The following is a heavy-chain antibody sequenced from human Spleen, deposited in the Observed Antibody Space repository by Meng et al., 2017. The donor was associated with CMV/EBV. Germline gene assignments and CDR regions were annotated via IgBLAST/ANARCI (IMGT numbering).Heavy chain of an antibody. CDR1: GYTFTSYG. CDR3: ARVPVYCSSTTCSQRPYYYGMDV. J-gene: IGHJ6*02. Sequence: ASVKVSCKASGYTFTSYGISWVRQAPGQGLEWMGWISAYNGNTNYAQKLQGRVTMTTDTSTSTAYMELRSLRSDDTAVYYCARVPVYCSSTTCSQRPYYYGMDVWGQGTTVTVSS. V-gene: IGHV1-18*01. CDR2: ISAYNGNT. D-gene: IGHD2-2*01.